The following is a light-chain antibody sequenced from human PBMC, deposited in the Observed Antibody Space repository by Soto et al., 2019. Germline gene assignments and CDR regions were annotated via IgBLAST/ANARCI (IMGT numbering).Light chain of an antibody. CDR3: QQYYSSPHT. J-gene: IGKJ2*01. CDR1: QSVGSSY. V-gene: IGKV3-20*01. CDR2: GTS. Sequence: EIVLTQSPGTLSLSPGERVTLSCRASQSVGSSYLAWYQQKPGQAPRLLIYGTSNRATGIPNRFGGSGSGTDFTLTISRLEPEDFAVYYCQQYYSSPHTFGQGTKLEIK.